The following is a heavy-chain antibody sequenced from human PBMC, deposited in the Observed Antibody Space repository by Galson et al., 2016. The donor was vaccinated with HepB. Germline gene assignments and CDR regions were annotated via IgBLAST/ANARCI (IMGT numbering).Heavy chain of an antibody. CDR1: GFTFRRSG. V-gene: IGHV3-48*02. Sequence: SLRLSCAGSGFTFRRSGMNWVRQAPGKGLQWVAGIRSSVSTIYYADSVMGRLTISRDNSKNSVYLQMHSLIDDDTAVYYCARELVRCAFDLWGQGTMVTVSS. D-gene: IGHD6-6*01. J-gene: IGHJ3*01. CDR2: IRSSVSTI. CDR3: ARELVRCAFDL.